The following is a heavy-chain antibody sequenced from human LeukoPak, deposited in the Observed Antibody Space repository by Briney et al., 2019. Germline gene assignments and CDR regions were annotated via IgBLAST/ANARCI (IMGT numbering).Heavy chain of an antibody. CDR1: GYTFGTYG. V-gene: IGHV1-18*01. D-gene: IGHD5-12*01. CDR3: ARAGVDIVAPDYGAFDI. Sequence: ASVKVSCTASGYTFGTYGLSWVRQAPGQGLEWMGWISANKGNTKHAQKFHARVTMTTDTSTSTVYMELRSLRSDDTAVYYCARAGVDIVAPDYGAFDIWGQGTMVTDSS. CDR2: ISANKGNT. J-gene: IGHJ3*02.